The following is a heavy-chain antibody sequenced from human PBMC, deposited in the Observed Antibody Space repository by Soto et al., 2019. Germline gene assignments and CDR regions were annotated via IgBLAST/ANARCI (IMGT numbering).Heavy chain of an antibody. V-gene: IGHV3-23*01. Sequence: EVQLLESGGGLVQPGGSLRLSCAASGFTFSSYAMSWVHQAPGKGLEWVSTISDSGGSTSYAGSVKGRFTISRDNSKSTLYLQMNSLRAEDTAVYYCGWFGESLNWFDPWGQGTLVTVSS. J-gene: IGHJ5*02. D-gene: IGHD3-10*01. CDR2: ISDSGGST. CDR1: GFTFSSYA. CDR3: GWFGESLNWFDP.